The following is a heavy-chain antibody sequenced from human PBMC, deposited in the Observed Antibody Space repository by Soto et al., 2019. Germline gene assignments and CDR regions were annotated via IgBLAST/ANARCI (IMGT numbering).Heavy chain of an antibody. CDR3: ARGLHSLFDY. V-gene: IGHV3-33*01. CDR1: GFTFSNYG. J-gene: IGHJ4*02. Sequence: QVQLVESGGGVVQPGGSLRLSCAASGFTFSNYGMHWVRQAPGKGLEWVAVIWYDGNNKYYADSAKGRFTISRDNSNNTLYVQMTSLRAEDTAVYYCARGLHSLFDYWGQGTLVTVSS. D-gene: IGHD2-21*01. CDR2: IWYDGNNK.